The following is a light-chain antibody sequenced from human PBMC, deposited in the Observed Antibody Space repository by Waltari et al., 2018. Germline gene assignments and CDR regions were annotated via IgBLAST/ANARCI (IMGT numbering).Light chain of an antibody. J-gene: IGLJ3*02. CDR1: RGHISNV. CDR3: QTGGHGTWW. Sequence: QLVRTQSPSASASLGASAKLTCTLSRGHISNVIAWLKQHPRKGPRYLMKVNSDGSHSKGGDMPDRFSGSSPGAWRHRTIPSLQSEDEAEYHCQTGGHGTWWFGGGTKLSVI. CDR2: VNSDGSH. V-gene: IGLV4-69*01.